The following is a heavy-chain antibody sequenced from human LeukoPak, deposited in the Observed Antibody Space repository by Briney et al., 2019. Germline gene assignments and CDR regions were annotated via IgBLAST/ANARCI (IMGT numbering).Heavy chain of an antibody. CDR1: GYTLTELS. CDR2: FDPEDGET. CDR3: ARDLSAPAAINDDY. V-gene: IGHV1-24*01. Sequence: GASVKVSCKVSGYTLTELSMHWVRQAPGKGLEWMGGFDPEDGETIYAQKFQGRVTMTEDTSTDTAYMELSRLRSDDTAVYYCARDLSAPAAINDDYWGQGTLLTVSS. D-gene: IGHD2-2*02. J-gene: IGHJ4*02.